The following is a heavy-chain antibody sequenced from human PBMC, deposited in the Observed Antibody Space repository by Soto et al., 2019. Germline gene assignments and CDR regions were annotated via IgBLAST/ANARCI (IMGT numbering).Heavy chain of an antibody. CDR2: INPNSGGT. J-gene: IGHJ6*02. CDR3: ARLGRIVVVPAAIYVYYYYGMDV. D-gene: IGHD2-2*01. CDR1: GYTFTGYY. V-gene: IGHV1-2*02. Sequence: ASVKVSCKASGYTFTGYYMHWVRQAPGQGLEWMGWINPNSGGTNYAQKFQGRVTMTTDTSTSTAYMELRSLRSDDTAVYYCARLGRIVVVPAAIYVYYYYGMDVWGQGTTVTVSS.